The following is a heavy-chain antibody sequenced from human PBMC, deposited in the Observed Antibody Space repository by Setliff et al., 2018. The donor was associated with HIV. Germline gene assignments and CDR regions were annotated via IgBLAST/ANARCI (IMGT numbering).Heavy chain of an antibody. D-gene: IGHD3-10*01. V-gene: IGHV3-30*01. J-gene: IGHJ6*02. CDR1: GFTFSSFA. CDR3: ARSVIGYYYYGMDV. Sequence: PGGSLRLSYAASGFTFSSFAMHWVRQAPGKGLEWVAVISYDGSNKYYADSVKGRFTISRDNSKNTLYLQMNSLRAEDTAVYYCARSVIGYYYYGMDVWGQGTLVTVSS. CDR2: ISYDGSNK.